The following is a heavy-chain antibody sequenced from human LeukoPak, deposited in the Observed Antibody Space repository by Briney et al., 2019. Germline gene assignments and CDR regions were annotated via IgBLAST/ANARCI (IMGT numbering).Heavy chain of an antibody. CDR1: GYRFSTYW. D-gene: IGHD4-23*01. V-gene: IGHV5-51*01. Sequence: GESLKISCKGSGYRFSTYWIGWLRQLPGKGLEWLGIIYPGDSDTRYSPSFQGQVTISADKSISTAYLQWSTLKASDSAMYYCARPGLEGGNSPYYFDCWGQGTLVTVSS. CDR2: IYPGDSDT. CDR3: ARPGLEGGNSPYYFDC. J-gene: IGHJ4*02.